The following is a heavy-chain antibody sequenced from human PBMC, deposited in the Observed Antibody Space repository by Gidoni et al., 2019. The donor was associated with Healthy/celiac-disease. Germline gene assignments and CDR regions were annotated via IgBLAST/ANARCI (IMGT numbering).Heavy chain of an antibody. J-gene: IGHJ6*02. V-gene: IGHV3-21*01. CDR3: ARAAWLYYDSSGHRGGDGYYYGMDV. D-gene: IGHD3-22*01. Sequence: EVQLVESGGGLVKPGGSLRLSCAASGFTFSSYSMHWVRQAQGKGLAWVSSISSSSSYIYYADSVKGRFTISRDNAKNSLYLQMNSLRAEDTAVYYCARAAWLYYDSSGHRGGDGYYYGMDVWGQGTTVTVSS. CDR2: ISSSSSYI. CDR1: GFTFSSYS.